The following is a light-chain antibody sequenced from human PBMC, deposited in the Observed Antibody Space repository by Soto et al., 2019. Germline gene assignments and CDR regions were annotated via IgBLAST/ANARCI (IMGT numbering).Light chain of an antibody. J-gene: IGKJ5*01. V-gene: IGKV3-15*01. CDR1: QSVSSN. CDR2: GAS. Sequence: IVLSMSPATLSLPTGETVPLCCSTVQSVSSNLAWYQQKPGQAPRLLIDGASTRATGIPARCSGSGSGTEFTLTISSLQSEDFAVYYCQQYNNWPPRITFGQGTRLAI. CDR3: QQYNNWPPRIT.